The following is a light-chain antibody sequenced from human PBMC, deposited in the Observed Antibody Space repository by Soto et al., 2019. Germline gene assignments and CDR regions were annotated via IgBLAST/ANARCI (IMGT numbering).Light chain of an antibody. J-gene: IGKJ1*01. Sequence: DIQMTQSPPTLSASVGDRVTITCRASQSISSWLAWYQQRPGKAPNLLIYDVSSLESGVPSRFSGSGSGTEFNLTISSLQPDDFATYYCQQYTNYPWTFGQGTKVEIK. CDR1: QSISSW. CDR3: QQYTNYPWT. V-gene: IGKV1-5*01. CDR2: DVS.